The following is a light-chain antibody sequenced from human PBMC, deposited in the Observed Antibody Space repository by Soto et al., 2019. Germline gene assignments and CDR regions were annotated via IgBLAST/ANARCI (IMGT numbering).Light chain of an antibody. Sequence: QSVLTQPPSASGSPGQSVTISCTGTSSDVGGYNYVSWYQQHPAKAPKLMIYEASKRPSGVPDRFSGSKSGNTASLTVSGLQAEDEADYCCSSYAGSNNFGVFGTGTKVTVL. CDR3: SSYAGSNNFGV. CDR2: EAS. CDR1: SSDVGGYNY. V-gene: IGLV2-8*01. J-gene: IGLJ1*01.